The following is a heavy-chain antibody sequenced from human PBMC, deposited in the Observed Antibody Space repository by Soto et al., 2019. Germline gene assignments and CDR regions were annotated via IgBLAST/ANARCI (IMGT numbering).Heavy chain of an antibody. CDR2: ISYDGSNK. Sequence: PGGSLRLSCAASGFTFRSYAMHWVRQAPGKGLEWVAAISYDGSNKYYADTVKGRFTISRDNSKNTLSLQMNSLRAEDTAVYYCARGPSSLTRFDYWGQGILVTVSS. CDR3: ARGPSSLTRFDY. CDR1: GFTFRSYA. V-gene: IGHV3-30-3*01. J-gene: IGHJ4*02. D-gene: IGHD2-2*01.